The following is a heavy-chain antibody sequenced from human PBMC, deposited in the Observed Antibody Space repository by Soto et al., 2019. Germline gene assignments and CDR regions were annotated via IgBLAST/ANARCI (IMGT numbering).Heavy chain of an antibody. V-gene: IGHV4-31*03. CDR1: GASFSEGGYY. J-gene: IGHJ6*02. Sequence: QVQLQESGPGLVKPSQTLSLTCTVSGASFSEGGYYWSWIRQRPGKDLEWIGYIYDSESTYYNPSLKRRVTISTYTSQNQFSLRLSSVTDADTDVYYCARDSRRVYGMDVWGQGTTVTVSS. CDR2: IYDSEST. CDR3: ARDSRRVYGMDV.